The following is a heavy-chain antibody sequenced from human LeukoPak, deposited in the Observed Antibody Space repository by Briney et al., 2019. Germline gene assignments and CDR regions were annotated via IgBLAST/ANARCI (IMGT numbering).Heavy chain of an antibody. Sequence: PGGSLRLSCAASGFTFGDYGMSWVRQAPGKGLEWVSGINWNGGSTGYADSVKGRFTISRDNAKNSLYLQMNSLRAEDTALYYCARFDVGYYYYMDVWGKGTTVTVSS. CDR3: ARFDVGYYYYMDV. V-gene: IGHV3-20*04. CDR2: INWNGGST. D-gene: IGHD1-26*01. J-gene: IGHJ6*03. CDR1: GFTFGDYG.